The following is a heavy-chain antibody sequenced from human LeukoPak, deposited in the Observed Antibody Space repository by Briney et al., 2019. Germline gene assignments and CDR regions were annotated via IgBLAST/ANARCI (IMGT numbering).Heavy chain of an antibody. CDR3: ARVSRSWAFDISGSIGY. CDR2: MNPNSGNT. CDR1: GYTFTSYD. J-gene: IGHJ4*02. D-gene: IGHD3-22*01. V-gene: IGHV1-8*01. Sequence: GASVKVSCKASGYTFTSYDINWVLQATGQGLEWMGLMNPNSGNTGYAQKFQGRVTMTQNTSISTAYMVLSSLRSEDTAVYYCARVSRSWAFDISGSIGYWGQGTLVTVSS.